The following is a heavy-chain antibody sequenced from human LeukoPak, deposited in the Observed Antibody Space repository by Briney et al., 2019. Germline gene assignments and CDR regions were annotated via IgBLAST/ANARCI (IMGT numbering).Heavy chain of an antibody. CDR2: IYPGDSDT. Sequence: GESLKISCKGSGYSFTSYWIGWVRQMPGKGLEWMGIIYPGDSDTRYSPSFQGQVTISADKSISTAYLQWSSLKASDTAMYYCARQDYDFWSGYYGFDYWGQGTLVTVSS. D-gene: IGHD3-3*01. CDR1: GYSFTSYW. J-gene: IGHJ4*02. V-gene: IGHV5-51*01. CDR3: ARQDYDFWSGYYGFDY.